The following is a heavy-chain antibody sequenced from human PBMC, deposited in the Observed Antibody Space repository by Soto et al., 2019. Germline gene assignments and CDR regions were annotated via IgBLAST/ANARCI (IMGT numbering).Heavy chain of an antibody. CDR2: IIPIFGTA. Sequence: ASVKVSCKASGGTFSSYAISWVRQAPGQGLEWMGGIIPIFGTANYAQKFQGRVTITADESTSTAYMELSSLRSEDTAVYYCARGGVYDDSSGYYKALCNDYWGQRTLVTVSS. CDR3: ARGGVYDDSSGYYKALCNDY. CDR1: GGTFSSYA. V-gene: IGHV1-69*13. J-gene: IGHJ4*02. D-gene: IGHD3-22*01.